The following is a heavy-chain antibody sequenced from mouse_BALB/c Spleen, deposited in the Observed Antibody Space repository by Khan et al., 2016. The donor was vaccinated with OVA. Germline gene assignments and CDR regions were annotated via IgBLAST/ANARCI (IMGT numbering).Heavy chain of an antibody. CDR3: ARYGGYYVGGY. D-gene: IGHD2-3*01. Sequence: EVQLQESGPGLVKPSQSLSLTCTVTGYSITSDYAWNWIRQFPGNKLEWMGYISHSGSTSYNPSLKSRISITRDTSKNQFFLQLNSVTTEDTATYYCARYGGYYVGGYWGQGTTLTVSS. V-gene: IGHV3-2*02. J-gene: IGHJ2*01. CDR2: ISHSGST. CDR1: GYSITSDYA.